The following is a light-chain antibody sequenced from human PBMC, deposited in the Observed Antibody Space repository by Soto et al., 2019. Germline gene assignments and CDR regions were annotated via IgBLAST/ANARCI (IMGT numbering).Light chain of an antibody. CDR2: EGS. CDR1: SSDVGSYNL. Sequence: QSALTQPASVSGSPGQSITISCTGTSSDVGSYNLVSWYQQHPGKAPKLMIYEGSKRPSGVSNRFSGSKSGNTASLTISGLQAEDEADYYCCSYAGSSPVFGGGTKLTVL. J-gene: IGLJ2*01. V-gene: IGLV2-23*01. CDR3: CSYAGSSPV.